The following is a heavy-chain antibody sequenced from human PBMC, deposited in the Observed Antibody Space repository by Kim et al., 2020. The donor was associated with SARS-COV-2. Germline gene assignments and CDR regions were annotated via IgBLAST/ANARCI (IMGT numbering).Heavy chain of an antibody. D-gene: IGHD3-16*02. Sequence: GGSLRLSCAASGFTFSSYEMNWVRQAPGKGLEWVSYISSSGSTIYYADSVKGRFTISSDNAKNSLYLQMNSLRAEDTAVYYCARKDDYVWGSYRPLDYWGQGTLVTVSS. CDR2: ISSSGSTI. CDR3: ARKDDYVWGSYRPLDY. V-gene: IGHV3-48*03. J-gene: IGHJ4*02. CDR1: GFTFSSYE.